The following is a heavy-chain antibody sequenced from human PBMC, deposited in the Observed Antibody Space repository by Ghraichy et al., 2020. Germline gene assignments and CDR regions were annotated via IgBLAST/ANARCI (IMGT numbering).Heavy chain of an antibody. Sequence: GGSLRLSCAASGFTFSDYYMSWIRQAPGKGLEWVSYISSSGSTIYYADSVKGRFTISRDNAKNSLYRQMNSVRAEDTAVYYCARGGEGAGSYLEYYYYMDVWGKGTTVTVSS. V-gene: IGHV3-11*01. CDR2: ISSSGSTI. D-gene: IGHD3-10*01. CDR1: GFTFSDYY. J-gene: IGHJ6*03. CDR3: ARGGEGAGSYLEYYYYMDV.